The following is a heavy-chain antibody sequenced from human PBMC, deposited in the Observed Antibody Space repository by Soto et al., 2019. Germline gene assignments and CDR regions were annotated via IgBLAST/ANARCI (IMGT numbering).Heavy chain of an antibody. J-gene: IGHJ4*02. CDR1: GFTFSSYG. CDR2: ISYDGSNK. V-gene: IGHV3-30*18. Sequence: GGSLRLSCAASGFTFSSYGMHWVRQAPGKGLEWVAVISYDGSNKYYADSVKGRFTSSRDNSKNTLYLQMNSLRAEDTAVYYCAKDQDTAMVTLAHWGQGTLVTVSS. CDR3: AKDQDTAMVTLAH. D-gene: IGHD5-18*01.